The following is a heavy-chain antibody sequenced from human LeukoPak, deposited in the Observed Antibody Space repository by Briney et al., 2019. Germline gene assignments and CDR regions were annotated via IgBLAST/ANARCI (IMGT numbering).Heavy chain of an antibody. V-gene: IGHV4-34*01. CDR3: ARAPDYYGSGSVEGCFQH. CDR2: INHSGST. D-gene: IGHD3-10*01. J-gene: IGHJ1*01. Sequence: SETLSLTCVVYGGSFSGYYWSWIRQPPGKGLEWIGEINHSGSTNYNPSPKSRVTISVDTSKNQFSLKLSSVTAADTAVYYCARAPDYYGSGSVEGCFQHWGQGTLVTVSS. CDR1: GGSFSGYY.